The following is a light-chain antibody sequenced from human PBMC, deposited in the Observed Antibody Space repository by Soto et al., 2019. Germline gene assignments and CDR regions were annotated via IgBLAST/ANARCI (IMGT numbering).Light chain of an antibody. V-gene: IGKV1-39*01. CDR3: QQSYSTLFT. CDR1: QSISSY. J-gene: IGKJ4*01. CDR2: AAS. Sequence: DIQITQSPSSLSASLGDRVTITCRASQSISSYLNWYQQKPGKAPKLLIYAASSLQSGVPSRFSGSGSGTDFTLTISSLQPEDFATYYCQQSYSTLFTFGGGTKVDIK.